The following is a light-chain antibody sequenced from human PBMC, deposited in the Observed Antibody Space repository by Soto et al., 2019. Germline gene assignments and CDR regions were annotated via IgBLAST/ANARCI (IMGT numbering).Light chain of an antibody. J-gene: IGKJ2*01. CDR1: QSVSSSY. CDR3: QQYGISPPYT. V-gene: IGKV3-20*01. Sequence: EIVLTQSPGPLSLSPGERATLSCRASQSVSSSYLAWYQQKPGQAPRLLIYGASSRATGIPDRFSGSGSGTDFTLTISSLEPEDFAVYYCQQYGISPPYTFGQGTRLEIK. CDR2: GAS.